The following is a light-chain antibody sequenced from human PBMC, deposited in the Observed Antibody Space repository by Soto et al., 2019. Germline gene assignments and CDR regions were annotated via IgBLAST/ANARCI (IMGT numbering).Light chain of an antibody. J-gene: IGKJ5*01. CDR2: GAS. V-gene: IGKV3-15*01. CDR1: ESVSSH. Sequence: EVVMTQSPATLSVSPGERATLSCRASESVSSHLAWYQHKPGQAPRLLIYGASTRASGIPARFSGSGSETDFTLTISSLQSEDSAVYYCQQYHNWPPITFGQGTRLET. CDR3: QQYHNWPPIT.